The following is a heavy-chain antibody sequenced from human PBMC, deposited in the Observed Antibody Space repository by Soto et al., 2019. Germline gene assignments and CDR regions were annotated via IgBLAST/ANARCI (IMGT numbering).Heavy chain of an antibody. J-gene: IGHJ4*02. CDR3: ARETYSSSSATFDY. V-gene: IGHV1-18*01. D-gene: IGHD6-6*01. Sequence: ASVKVSCKASGYTFTSYGISWVRQAPGQGLEWMGWISAYNGNTNYAQKLQGRVTMTTDTSTSTAYMELRSLRSDDTAVYYCARETYSSSSATFDYWGQGTLVTVSS. CDR1: GYTFTSYG. CDR2: ISAYNGNT.